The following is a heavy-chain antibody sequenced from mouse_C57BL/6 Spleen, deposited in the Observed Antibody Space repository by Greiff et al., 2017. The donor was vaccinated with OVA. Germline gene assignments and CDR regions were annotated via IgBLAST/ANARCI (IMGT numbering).Heavy chain of an antibody. CDR1: GYTFTGYW. V-gene: IGHV1-9*01. CDR3: ARLQAMVKTYAIDY. Sequence: QVKLQQSGAELMKPGASVKLSCKATGYTFTGYWIEWVKQSPGHGLEWIGAILPGSGSTNYNEKFKGKVTFTADTSSNTAYMQLSSLTSEDTAMYYCARLQAMVKTYAIDYWGQGTTRTVSS. D-gene: IGHD2-2*01. J-gene: IGHJ2*01. CDR2: ILPGSGST.